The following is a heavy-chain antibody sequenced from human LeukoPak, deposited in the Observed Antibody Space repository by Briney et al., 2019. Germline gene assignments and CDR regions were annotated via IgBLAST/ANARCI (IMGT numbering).Heavy chain of an antibody. CDR1: GFTFSSHA. D-gene: IGHD2/OR15-2a*01. CDR2: ISGSGGST. J-gene: IGHJ4*02. V-gene: IGHV3-23*01. Sequence: GGSLRLSCAASGFTFSSHAMTWVRQAPGKGLEWVSGISGSGGSTYYADSVKGRFTMSRDNSKNTLYLQMNSLRAEDTAVYYCATVSIGSGYWGQGTLVTVSS. CDR3: ATVSIGSGY.